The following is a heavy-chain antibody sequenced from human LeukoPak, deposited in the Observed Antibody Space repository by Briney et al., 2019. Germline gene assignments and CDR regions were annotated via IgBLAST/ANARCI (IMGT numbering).Heavy chain of an antibody. CDR2: INHSGST. D-gene: IGHD2-2*01. V-gene: IGHV4-34*01. Sequence: PSETLSLTCAVYGGSFSGYYWSWIRQPPGKGLEWIGEINHSGSTNYNPSLKSRVTISVDTSKNQFSLKLSSVTAADTAAYYCARGYYCSSTSCYDYWGQGTLVTVSS. CDR1: GGSFSGYY. CDR3: ARGYYCSSTSCYDY. J-gene: IGHJ4*02.